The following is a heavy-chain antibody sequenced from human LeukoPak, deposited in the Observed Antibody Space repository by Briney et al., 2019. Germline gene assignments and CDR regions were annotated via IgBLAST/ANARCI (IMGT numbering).Heavy chain of an antibody. J-gene: IGHJ6*02. D-gene: IGHD6-13*01. CDR2: IWYDGSNK. CDR3: AKDRIAAAGSRLYYYGMDV. CDR1: GFTFSSYG. V-gene: IGHV3-30*02. Sequence: PGGSLRLSCAASGFTFSSYGMHWVRQAPGKGLEWVAVIWYDGSNKYYADSVKGRFTISRDNSKNTLYLQMNSLRAEDTALYYCAKDRIAAAGSRLYYYGMDVWGQGTTVTVSS.